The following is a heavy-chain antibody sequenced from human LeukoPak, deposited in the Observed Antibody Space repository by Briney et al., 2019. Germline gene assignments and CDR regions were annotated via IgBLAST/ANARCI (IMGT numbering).Heavy chain of an antibody. CDR2: ISAYNGNT. Sequence: ASVKVSCKASGYTFTSYDINWVRQATGQGLEWMGWISAYNGNTNYAQKLQGRVTMTTDTSTSTAYMELRSLRSDDTAVYYCARGDRQQLFGGYWGQGTLVTVSS. CDR1: GYTFTSYD. V-gene: IGHV1-18*01. J-gene: IGHJ4*02. D-gene: IGHD6-13*01. CDR3: ARGDRQQLFGGY.